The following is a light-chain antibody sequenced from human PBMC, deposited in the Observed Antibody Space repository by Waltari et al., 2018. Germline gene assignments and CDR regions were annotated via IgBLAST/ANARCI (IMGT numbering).Light chain of an antibody. CDR3: QHYVRLPVS. CDR2: DAS. V-gene: IGKV3-20*01. J-gene: IGKJ1*01. Sequence: EIVLTPSPGPLSLSPGERATLSCRASQSVGKFLAWYQQKPGRAPRLLSYDASIRATGVPDRFSGSGAGTDFSLTISRLEPEDFALYYCQHYVRLPVSFGQGTKVGIK. CDR1: QSVGKF.